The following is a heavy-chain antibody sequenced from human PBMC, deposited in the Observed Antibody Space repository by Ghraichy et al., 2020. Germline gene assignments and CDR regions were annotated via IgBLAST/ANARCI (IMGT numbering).Heavy chain of an antibody. CDR2: TYYSGST. D-gene: IGHD1-20*01. CDR3: ARWSFILTGISP. Sequence: SETLSLTCTVSGGSISSSSYSWGWIRRPPGKGLEWIGSTYYSGSTSYNPSLKSRVTISVDTSKNQFSLRLNSVTAADTAVYYCARWSFILTGISPWGQGTLVTVSS. J-gene: IGHJ5*02. CDR1: GGSISSSSYS. V-gene: IGHV4-39*01.